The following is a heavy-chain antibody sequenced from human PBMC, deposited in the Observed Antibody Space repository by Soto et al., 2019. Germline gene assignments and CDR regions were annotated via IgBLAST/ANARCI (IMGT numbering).Heavy chain of an antibody. CDR2: INPKSGDT. CDR1: EYTLTGYY. D-gene: IGHD6-19*01. V-gene: IGHV1-2*02. CDR3: ARDLAGNDYFDY. J-gene: IGHJ4*02. Sequence: ASVKVSCKXSEYTLTGYYMNWVRQAPGQGLGWMGWINPKSGDTRYAQKFQGRVTMTRDTSISTAYMELSRLRSDDTAVYYCARDLAGNDYFDYWGQGTLVTVSS.